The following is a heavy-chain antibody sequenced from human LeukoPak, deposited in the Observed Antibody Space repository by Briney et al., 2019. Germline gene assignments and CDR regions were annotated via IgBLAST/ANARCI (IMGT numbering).Heavy chain of an antibody. J-gene: IGHJ6*03. CDR2: MYYSGST. V-gene: IGHV4-39*01. CDR1: GGSISTSSYY. CDR3: AGHRPDVDTAVSKRGYYYMDV. Sequence: PSETLSLTCTVSGGSISTSSYYWGWIRQPPGKGLEWIGSMYYSGSTYYNPSLKSRVTISVDTSKNQFSLKLSSVTAADTAVYYCAGHRPDVDTAVSKRGYYYMDVWGKGTTVTVAS. D-gene: IGHD5-18*01.